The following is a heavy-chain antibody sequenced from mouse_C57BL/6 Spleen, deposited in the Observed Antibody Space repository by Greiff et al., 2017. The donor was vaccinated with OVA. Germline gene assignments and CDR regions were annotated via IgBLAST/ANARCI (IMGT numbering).Heavy chain of an antibody. D-gene: IGHD3-2*02. V-gene: IGHV1-52*01. Sequence: QVQLQQPGAELVRPGSSVKLSCKASGYTFTSYWMHWVKQRPIQGLEWIGNIDPSDSETHYNQKFKDKATLTVDKSSSTAYMQLSSLTSEDSAVYDCAREGAGYPVAYWGQGTLVTVSA. J-gene: IGHJ3*01. CDR3: AREGAGYPVAY. CDR1: GYTFTSYW. CDR2: IDPSDSET.